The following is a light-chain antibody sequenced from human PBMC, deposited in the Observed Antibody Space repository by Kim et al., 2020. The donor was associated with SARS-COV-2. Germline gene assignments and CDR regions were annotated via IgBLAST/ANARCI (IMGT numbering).Light chain of an antibody. CDR2: GKN. CDR3: NSRVSSGNHRV. Sequence: SSELTQDPAVSVALGQTVRITCQGDSLRSYYASWYQQKPGQAPVLVIYGKNNRPSGIPDRFSGSSSGNTASLTITGAQAEDEAVYYRNSRVSSGNHRVFG. V-gene: IGLV3-19*01. CDR1: SLRSYY. J-gene: IGLJ1*01.